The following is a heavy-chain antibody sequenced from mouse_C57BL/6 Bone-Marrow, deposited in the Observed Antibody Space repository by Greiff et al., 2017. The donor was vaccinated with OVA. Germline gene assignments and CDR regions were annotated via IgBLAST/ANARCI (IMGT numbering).Heavy chain of an antibody. V-gene: IGHV1-50*01. J-gene: IGHJ2*01. CDR3: ARIYDYAYFDY. D-gene: IGHD2-4*01. CDR1: GYTFTSYW. CDR2: IDPSDSYT. Sequence: QQPGAELVKPGASVKLSCKASGYTFTSYWMQWVKQRPGQGLEWIGEIDPSDSYTNYNQKFKGKATLTVDTSSSTAYMQLSSLTSEDSVVYYCARIYDYAYFDYWGQGTTLTVSS.